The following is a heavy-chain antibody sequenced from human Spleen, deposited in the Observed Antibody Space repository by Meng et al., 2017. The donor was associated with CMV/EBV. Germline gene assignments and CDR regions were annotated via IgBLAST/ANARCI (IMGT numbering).Heavy chain of an antibody. Sequence: RGSLRLSCAASGFTFSNAWISWVRQAPGKGLEWVGRIKSKTDGGTTDYAAPVKGRFTISRDNSKNTLYLQMNSLRAEDTAVYYCAKFSPFGGAGSWGQGTLVTVSS. J-gene: IGHJ5*02. CDR2: IKSKTDGGTT. CDR1: GFTFSNAW. D-gene: IGHD3-3*01. V-gene: IGHV3-15*01. CDR3: AKFSPFGGAGS.